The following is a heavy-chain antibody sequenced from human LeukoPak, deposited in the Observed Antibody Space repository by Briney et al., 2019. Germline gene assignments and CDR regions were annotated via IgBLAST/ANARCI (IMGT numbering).Heavy chain of an antibody. V-gene: IGHV1-18*01. CDR2: ISAYNGNT. CDR3: ERDSAWSGYYYYYYGMDV. Sequence: ASVKVSCKASGYTFTSYGISWVRQAPGQGLEWMGWISAYNGNTNYAQKLQGRVTMTTDTSTSTAYMELRSLRSDDTAVYYCERDSAWSGYYYYYYGMDVWGQGTTVTVSS. CDR1: GYTFTSYG. D-gene: IGHD3-3*01. J-gene: IGHJ6*02.